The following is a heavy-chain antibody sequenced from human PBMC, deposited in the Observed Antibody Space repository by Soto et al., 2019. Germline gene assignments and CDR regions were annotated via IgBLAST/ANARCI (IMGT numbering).Heavy chain of an antibody. CDR1: GFTFGASA. Sequence: PGGSLRLSCAASGFTFGASALQWVRQASGKGLERLGRIKSKTDGGTTDYAAPVKGRFTISRDDSKNTLYLQMNSLKTEDTAVYYCTTVYAPSFTIFGVVTQVKAGGYYYYGMDVWGQGTTVTVSS. CDR2: IKSKTDGGTT. CDR3: TTVYAPSFTIFGVVTQVKAGGYYYYGMDV. V-gene: IGHV3-15*01. J-gene: IGHJ6*02. D-gene: IGHD3-3*01.